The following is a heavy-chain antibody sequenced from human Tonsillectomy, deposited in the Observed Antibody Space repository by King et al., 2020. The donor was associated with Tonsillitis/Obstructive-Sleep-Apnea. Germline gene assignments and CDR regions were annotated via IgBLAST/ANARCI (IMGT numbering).Heavy chain of an antibody. CDR3: ARRAMGTVSYWYFDL. J-gene: IGHJ2*01. Sequence: QLQESGPGLVKPSETLSLTCTVSGGSISSSSYYWGWIRQPPGKGLEWIGSIYYSGTTYYNPSLKSRVTISADTSKNQFYLKLSSVTAADTAVYYCARRAMGTVSYWYFDLGGRGTLVTVSS. CDR1: GGSISSSSYY. CDR2: IYYSGTT. D-gene: IGHD4-17*01. V-gene: IGHV4-39*01.